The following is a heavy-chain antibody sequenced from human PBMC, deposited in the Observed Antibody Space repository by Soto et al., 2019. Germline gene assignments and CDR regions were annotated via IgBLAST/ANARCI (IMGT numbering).Heavy chain of an antibody. J-gene: IGHJ5*02. V-gene: IGHV3-23*01. D-gene: IGHD2-8*01. CDR1: GFTFSAYA. Sequence: EVQLLESGGGLVQPGGSLRLSCAASGFTFSAYAMTWVRQAPGGGLEWVSALTPGGETTYYIDSVKGRFTISRDNAKNTLYLQMNSLTAADTAVYFCARDGGDIVLMVYAPIINWFDPWGQGTLVTVSS. CDR2: LTPGGETT. CDR3: ARDGGDIVLMVYAPIINWFDP.